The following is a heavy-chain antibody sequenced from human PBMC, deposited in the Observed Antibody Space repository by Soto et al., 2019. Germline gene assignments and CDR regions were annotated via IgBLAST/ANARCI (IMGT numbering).Heavy chain of an antibody. CDR2: IYWDDDQ. Sequence: QITLKESGPTLVKPTQTLTLTCTFSGFSLSINGVAVGWIRQPPGQALEWLALIYWDDDQRYNPSLKNRLTITKDTSRNQVVLTMNNMDPVDTATYYCAHKRDVSRGFKYWGQGTLVTVSS. CDR1: GFSLSINGVA. V-gene: IGHV2-5*02. CDR3: AHKRDVSRGFKY. J-gene: IGHJ4*02. D-gene: IGHD3-10*01.